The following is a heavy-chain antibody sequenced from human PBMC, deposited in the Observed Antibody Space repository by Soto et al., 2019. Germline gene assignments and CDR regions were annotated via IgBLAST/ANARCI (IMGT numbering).Heavy chain of an antibody. Sequence: GGSLRLSCAVSGFIFSRYSMNWVRQAPGKGLEWVSSIGTSGSYIYDTDSVKGRFTISRDNSKNTLYLQMNSLRAEDTAVYYCAKDSVAADGYYFDYWG. CDR3: AKDSVAADGYYFDY. J-gene: IGHJ4*01. V-gene: IGHV3-21*04. CDR1: GFIFSRYS. CDR2: IGTSGSYI. D-gene: IGHD6-13*01.